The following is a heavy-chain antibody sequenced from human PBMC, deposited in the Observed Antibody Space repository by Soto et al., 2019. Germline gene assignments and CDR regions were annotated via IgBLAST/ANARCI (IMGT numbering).Heavy chain of an antibody. CDR3: ARQGLSGGAGY. D-gene: IGHD2-15*01. J-gene: IGHJ4*02. CDR2: IYPGDSDI. CDR1: GYSFINYW. Sequence: GESLKISCKASGYSFINYWIGWVRQMPGKGLEWMGIIYPGDSDIRYSPSFQGQVTISADKSISSAYLQWSSLKASDTAMYYCARQGLSGGAGYWGQGTLLTVSS. V-gene: IGHV5-51*01.